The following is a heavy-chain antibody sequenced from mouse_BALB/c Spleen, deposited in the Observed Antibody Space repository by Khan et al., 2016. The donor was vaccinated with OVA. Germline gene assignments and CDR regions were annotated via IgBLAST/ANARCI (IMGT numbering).Heavy chain of an antibody. V-gene: IGHV2-3*01. CDR3: GIIDYDLAWFAY. D-gene: IGHD2-4*01. CDR1: GLSLINYG. CDR2: MWGDGTT. J-gene: IGHJ3*01. Sequence: QVQLKESGPGLVAPSQSLSITCTVSGLSLINYGVSWIRQPPGKGLEWLGVMWGDGTTNYHSTLKPRLSINKDNSKSHVFLQLTSLQTDDTATYFCGIIDYDLAWFAYWGQGTLVTVSA.